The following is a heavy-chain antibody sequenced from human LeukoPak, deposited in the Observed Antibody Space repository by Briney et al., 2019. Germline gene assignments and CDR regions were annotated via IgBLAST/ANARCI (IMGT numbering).Heavy chain of an antibody. D-gene: IGHD3-22*01. V-gene: IGHV3-11*06. CDR3: AKDKSYYDSSGYYDY. CDR2: ISNSGSWT. J-gene: IGHJ4*02. CDR1: GFTFTDYY. Sequence: GGSLRLSCAASGFTFTDYYMGWIRQAPGRGLEWISYISNSGSWTRYADSVKGRFTISRDNSKNTLYLQMNSLRAEDTAVYYCAKDKSYYDSSGYYDYWGQGTLVTVSS.